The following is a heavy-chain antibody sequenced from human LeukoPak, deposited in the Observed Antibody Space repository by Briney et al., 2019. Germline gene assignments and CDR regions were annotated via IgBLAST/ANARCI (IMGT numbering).Heavy chain of an antibody. Sequence: SETLSLTCTVSGGSISSYYWSWIWQPPGKGLEWIGYIYYSGSTNYNPSLKSRVTISVDTSKNQSSLKLSSVTAADTAVYYCARGGSWYYYDSSGYLGYWGQGTLVTVSS. D-gene: IGHD3-22*01. V-gene: IGHV4-59*01. CDR1: GGSISSYY. J-gene: IGHJ4*02. CDR3: ARGGSWYYYDSSGYLGY. CDR2: IYYSGST.